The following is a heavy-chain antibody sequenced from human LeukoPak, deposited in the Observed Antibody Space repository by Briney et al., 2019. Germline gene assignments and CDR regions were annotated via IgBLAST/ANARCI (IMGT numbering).Heavy chain of an antibody. V-gene: IGHV3-74*01. CDR1: GITFGNNW. CDR2: INSDGGGA. Sequence: GGSLRLSCAASGITFGNNWMHWVRQGPGKGLVWISRINSDGGGAIYADSVKGRFTVSRDNAKNTLYLQMNSLRAEDTAVYYCARDVPHNWFDNWGQGTLVTASS. CDR3: ARDVPHNWFDN. J-gene: IGHJ5*02.